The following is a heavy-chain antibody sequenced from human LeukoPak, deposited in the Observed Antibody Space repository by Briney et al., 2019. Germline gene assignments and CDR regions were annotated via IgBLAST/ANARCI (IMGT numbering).Heavy chain of an antibody. Sequence: GESLKISCKASGYTFTGYYTHWVRQAPGQGLEWMGWINPNSGGTNYAQKFQGRVTMTRDTSISTAYMELSRLRSDDTAVYYCARAVWGAGSYYFDYWGQGTLVTVSS. CDR3: ARAVWGAGSYYFDY. V-gene: IGHV1-2*02. J-gene: IGHJ4*02. D-gene: IGHD1-26*01. CDR2: INPNSGGT. CDR1: GYTFTGYY.